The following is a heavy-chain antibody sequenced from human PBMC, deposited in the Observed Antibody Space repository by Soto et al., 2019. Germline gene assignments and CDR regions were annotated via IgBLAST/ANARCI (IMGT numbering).Heavy chain of an antibody. V-gene: IGHV3-21*01. D-gene: IGHD5-12*01. CDR2: ISSSSSYI. CDR1: GFTFSSYS. J-gene: IGHJ4*02. CDR3: ARGLVEMATIVGPAFDY. Sequence: PGGSLRLSCAASGFTFSSYSMNWVRQAPGKGLEWVSSISSSSSYIYYAESVKGRFTISRDNAKNSLYLQMNSLRAEDTAVYYCARGLVEMATIVGPAFDYWGQGTLVTVSS.